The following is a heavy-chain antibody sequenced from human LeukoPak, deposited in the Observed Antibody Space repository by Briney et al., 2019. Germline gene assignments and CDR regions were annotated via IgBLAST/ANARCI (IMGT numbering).Heavy chain of an antibody. CDR2: ISAYNGNT. V-gene: IGHV1-18*01. D-gene: IGHD5-18*01. Sequence: GASVKVSCKASGYTFTSYGISWVRQAPGQGLEWMGWISAYNGNTNYAQKLQGRVTMTTDTSTSTAYMELRSLRSDDTAVYYCARWGRGYSYGVPEWWGQGTLVTVSS. CDR1: GYTFTSYG. CDR3: ARWGRGYSYGVPEW. J-gene: IGHJ4*02.